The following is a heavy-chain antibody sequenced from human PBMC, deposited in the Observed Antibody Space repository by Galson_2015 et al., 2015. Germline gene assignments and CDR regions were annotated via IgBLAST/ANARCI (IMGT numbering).Heavy chain of an antibody. V-gene: IGHV1-18*01. CDR3: ARLRFLEWLLPNWFDP. CDR2: ISAYNGNT. J-gene: IGHJ5*02. Sequence: SVKVSCKASGYTFTSYGISWVRQAPGQGLEWMGWISAYNGNTNYAQKLQGRVTMTTDTSTSTAYMELRSLRSDDTAVYYCARLRFLEWLLPNWFDPWGQGTLVTVSS. D-gene: IGHD3-3*01. CDR1: GYTFTSYG.